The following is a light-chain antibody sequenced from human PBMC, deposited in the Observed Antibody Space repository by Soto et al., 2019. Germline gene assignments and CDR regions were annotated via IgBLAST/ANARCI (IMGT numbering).Light chain of an antibody. CDR1: QSVGSD. V-gene: IGKV3-15*01. Sequence: EIVMTQSPATLSVSPGERATLSCRASQSVGSDLAWYQQKPGQAPRLLIYGASTRDTGVPARFSGSGSGTEVTLTVSILQSEDFAVYYCQKYNIYYTFGHGTKLEIK. CDR2: GAS. J-gene: IGKJ2*01. CDR3: QKYNIYYT.